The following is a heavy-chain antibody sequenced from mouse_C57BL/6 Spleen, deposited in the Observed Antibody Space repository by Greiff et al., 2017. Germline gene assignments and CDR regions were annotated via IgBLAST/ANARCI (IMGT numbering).Heavy chain of an antibody. D-gene: IGHD4-1*01. CDR1: GYTFTDYN. Sequence: DVQLQESGPELVKPGASVKIPCKASGYTFTDYNMDWVKQSHGKSLEWIGDINPNNGGTIYNQKFKGKATLTVDKSSSTAYMELRSLTSEDTAVYYCAREGTGPNYYAMDYWGQGTSVTVSS. CDR3: AREGTGPNYYAMDY. V-gene: IGHV1-18*01. CDR2: INPNNGGT. J-gene: IGHJ4*01.